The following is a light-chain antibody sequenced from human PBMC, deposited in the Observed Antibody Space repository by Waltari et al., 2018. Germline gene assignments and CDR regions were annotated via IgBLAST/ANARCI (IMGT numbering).Light chain of an antibody. Sequence: DIQMTQSPSSASASVGDRVTTSCRASQDVNTWVAWYQQQPGKAPNLLIHGASTLQSGVPPRFSGSGSATEFTLTISGLQPEDFTLYFCQQTDSFPLTFGGGTKVEIK. CDR3: QQTDSFPLT. J-gene: IGKJ4*01. CDR1: QDVNTW. CDR2: GAS. V-gene: IGKV1-12*01.